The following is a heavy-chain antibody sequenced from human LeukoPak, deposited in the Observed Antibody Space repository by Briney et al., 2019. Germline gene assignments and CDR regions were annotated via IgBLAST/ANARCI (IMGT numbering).Heavy chain of an antibody. CDR1: RFTFSSYG. D-gene: IGHD2-2*01. V-gene: IGHV3-30*02. Sequence: PGGSLRLSCAASRFTFSSYGMHWVRQAPGMGLDWVAFIQNDGSEKYYTNSVKGRFSISRDNSKNMLYLQMNGLRAEDTAVYYCAKDQCSSSSLLACRFFDYWGQGSLVTVSS. J-gene: IGHJ4*02. CDR3: AKDQCSSSSLLACRFFDY. CDR2: IQNDGSEK.